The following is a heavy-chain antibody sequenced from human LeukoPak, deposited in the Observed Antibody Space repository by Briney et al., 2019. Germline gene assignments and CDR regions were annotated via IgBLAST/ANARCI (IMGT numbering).Heavy chain of an antibody. CDR2: INGDGSDT. CDR1: GFTFSSYW. CDR3: AKEDLGGLQLGGFDP. V-gene: IGHV3-74*01. J-gene: IGHJ5*02. Sequence: GGSLRLSCEASGFTFSSYWMHWVRQAPGKGLVWVSRINGDGSDTNSADSVKGRFTISRDNAKNTLYLQMNSLRDEDTAVYYGAKEDLGGLQLGGFDPGGQGTLVPVSS. D-gene: IGHD3-16*01.